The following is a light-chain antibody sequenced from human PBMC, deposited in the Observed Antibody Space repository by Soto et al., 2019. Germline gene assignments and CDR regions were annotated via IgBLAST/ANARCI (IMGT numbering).Light chain of an antibody. CDR3: SSYTTTNTEV. CDR1: NNDVGPYYY. V-gene: IGLV2-14*03. CDR2: NVN. Sequence: QSALTQPASVSGSPGQSITISCAGPNNDVGPYYYVSWYQQHPGKAPKLIIYNVNSRPSGVSDRFSGSKSGNTASLTISGLQAEDEADYHCSSYTTTNTEVFGTGTKLTVL. J-gene: IGLJ1*01.